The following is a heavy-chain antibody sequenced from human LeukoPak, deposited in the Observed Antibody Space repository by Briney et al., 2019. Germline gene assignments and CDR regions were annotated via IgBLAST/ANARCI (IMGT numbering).Heavy chain of an antibody. CDR1: GFTFSSYE. V-gene: IGHV3-48*03. D-gene: IGHD3-10*01. CDR3: ARGFSGSFAFDI. J-gene: IGHJ3*02. Sequence: GGSLRLSCAASGFTFSSYEMNWVRQAPGKELEWVSYISSSGSTIYYADSVKGRFTISRDNAKNSLYLQMNSLRAEDTAVYYCARGFSGSFAFDIWGQGTMVTVSS. CDR2: ISSSGSTI.